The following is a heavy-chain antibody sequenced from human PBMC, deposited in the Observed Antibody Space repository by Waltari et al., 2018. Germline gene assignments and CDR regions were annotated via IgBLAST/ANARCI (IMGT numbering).Heavy chain of an antibody. CDR1: GGSISSGSYY. CDR3: ARSWVLAAAGTKYYYYMDV. Sequence: QVQLQESGPGLVKPSQTLSLTCTVSGGSISSGSYYWSWLRQPAGTGLEWIGRIYTSGSTNYNPSLKSRVTISVDTSKNQFSLKLSSVTAADTAVYYCARSWVLAAAGTKYYYYMDVWGKGTTVTVSS. CDR2: IYTSGST. D-gene: IGHD6-13*01. V-gene: IGHV4-61*02. J-gene: IGHJ6*03.